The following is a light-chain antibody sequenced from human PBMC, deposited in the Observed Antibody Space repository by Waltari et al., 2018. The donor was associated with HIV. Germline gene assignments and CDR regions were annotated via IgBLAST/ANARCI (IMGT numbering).Light chain of an antibody. CDR1: QSILHRSNSKNS. Sequence: DIVMTPSPGSLAVSLGKRATITCKSSQSILHRSNSKNSLAWYQQKPGQSPKLLIYWASTRESGVPDRFSGSGSGTDFSLTITRLQTDDVAIYYCQQFYNSPVTFGGGTRVDI. J-gene: IGKJ4*01. CDR3: QQFYNSPVT. V-gene: IGKV4-1*01. CDR2: WAS.